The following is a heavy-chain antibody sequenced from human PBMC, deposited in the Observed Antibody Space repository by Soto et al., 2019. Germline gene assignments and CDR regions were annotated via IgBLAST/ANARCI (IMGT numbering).Heavy chain of an antibody. CDR1: GFTVSSNY. J-gene: IGHJ6*03. D-gene: IGHD1-26*01. V-gene: IGHV3-53*04. Sequence: GGSLRLSCAASGFTVSSNYMSWVRQAPGKGLEWVSVIYSGGSTYYADSVKGRFTISRHNSKNTLYLQMNSLRAEDTAVYYCARARREGYYYYYMDVWGKGTTVTVSS. CDR3: ARARREGYYYYYMDV. CDR2: IYSGGST.